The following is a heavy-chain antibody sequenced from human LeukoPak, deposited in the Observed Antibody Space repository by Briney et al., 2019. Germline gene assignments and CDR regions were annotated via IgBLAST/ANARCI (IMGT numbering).Heavy chain of an antibody. V-gene: IGHV3-23*01. J-gene: IGHJ4*02. CDR1: GFTFSSYG. D-gene: IGHD5-12*01. Sequence: GGTLRLSCAASGFTFSSYGMNWVRQAPGKGLEWVSGIGPSGAKTYYADSVKGRFTISRDDSKNTLYLQMNSLRAEDTAVYYCAIFRGYSGYDHWGQGTLVTVSS. CDR2: IGPSGAKT. CDR3: AIFRGYSGYDH.